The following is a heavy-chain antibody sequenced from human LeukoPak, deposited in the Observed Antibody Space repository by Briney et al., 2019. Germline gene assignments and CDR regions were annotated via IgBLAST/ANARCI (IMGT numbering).Heavy chain of an antibody. CDR2: ISSSGSTI. Sequence: GGSLRLSGAVSGFIVMNNNVNWVRQAPGKGLEGVSYISSSGSTIYYADSVKGRFTISRDNAKNSLYLQMNSLRAEDTAVYYCARAQTYGDSRLLLDYWGQGTLVTVSS. V-gene: IGHV3-48*04. CDR1: GFIVMNNN. D-gene: IGHD2-21*02. J-gene: IGHJ4*02. CDR3: ARAQTYGDSRLLLDY.